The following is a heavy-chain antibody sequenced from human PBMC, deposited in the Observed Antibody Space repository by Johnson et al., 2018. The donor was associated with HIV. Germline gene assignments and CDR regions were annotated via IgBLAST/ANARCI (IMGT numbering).Heavy chain of an antibody. D-gene: IGHD3-22*01. J-gene: IGHJ3*02. Sequence: QVQLVESGGGVVQPGGSLRLSCAASGFTFSSYAMHWVRQAPGKGLEWVAVISYHGSNTYYADSVKGRFTISRDNSKNTLYLQMNSLRAEDTAVYYCAKVSIVVGTRGAFDIWGQGTMVTVSS. CDR2: ISYHGSNT. CDR1: GFTFSSYA. CDR3: AKVSIVVGTRGAFDI. V-gene: IGHV3-30*04.